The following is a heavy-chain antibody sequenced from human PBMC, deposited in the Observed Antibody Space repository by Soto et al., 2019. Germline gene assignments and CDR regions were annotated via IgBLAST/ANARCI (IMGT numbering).Heavy chain of an antibody. CDR3: AKDGAFSDLYCGGDCFGWYFDY. V-gene: IGHV3-23*01. D-gene: IGHD2-21*02. CDR2: ISGSGGST. J-gene: IGHJ4*02. Sequence: GGSLRLSCAASGFTFSSYAMSWVRQAPGKGLEWVSAISGSGGSTYYADSVKGRFTISRDNSKNTLYLQMNSLRAEDTAVYYCAKDGAFSDLYCGGDCFGWYFDYWGQGTLVTVSS. CDR1: GFTFSSYA.